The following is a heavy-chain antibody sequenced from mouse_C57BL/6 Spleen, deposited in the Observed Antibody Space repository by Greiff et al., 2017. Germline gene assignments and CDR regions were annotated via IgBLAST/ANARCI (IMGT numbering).Heavy chain of an antibody. J-gene: IGHJ2*01. CDR3: ARDPPYGPFDY. CDR2: INPSNGGT. V-gene: IGHV1-53*01. D-gene: IGHD1-1*01. Sequence: QVQLQRPGTELVKPGASVKLSCKASGYTFTSYWMHWVKQRPGQGLEWIGNINPSNGGTNYNEKFKSKATLTVDKSSSTAYMQLSSLTSEDAAVYYCARDPPYGPFDYWGQGTTLTVSS. CDR1: GYTFTSYW.